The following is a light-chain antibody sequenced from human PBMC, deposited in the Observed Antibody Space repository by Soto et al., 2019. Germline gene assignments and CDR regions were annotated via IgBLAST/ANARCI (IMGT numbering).Light chain of an antibody. V-gene: IGKV3-15*01. CDR2: ETS. CDR1: QGIGET. CDR3: QPYNHWPLT. J-gene: IGKJ4*01. Sequence: EVVMTQSPATLSVSPGEGVTLSCRASQGIGETLAWYQHKPGQTPRLLIYETSTRAIGVKTRFSGSRSGPEFALKIISLQSADFAIYYCQPYNHWPLTFGGGTKVESK.